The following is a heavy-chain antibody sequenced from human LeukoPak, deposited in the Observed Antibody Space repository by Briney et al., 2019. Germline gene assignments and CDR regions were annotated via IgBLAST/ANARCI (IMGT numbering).Heavy chain of an antibody. CDR2: ISSSSSTI. V-gene: IGHV3-48*04. J-gene: IGHJ3*02. D-gene: IGHD6-19*01. CDR3: ARGQWPLLTPGAFDI. CDR1: GFTFSSYS. Sequence: DPGGSLRLSCAASGFTFSSYSMNWVRQAPGKGLEWVSYISSSSSTIYYADSVKGRFTISRDNAKNSLYLQMNSLRAEDTAVYYCARGQWPLLTPGAFDIWGQGTMVTVSS.